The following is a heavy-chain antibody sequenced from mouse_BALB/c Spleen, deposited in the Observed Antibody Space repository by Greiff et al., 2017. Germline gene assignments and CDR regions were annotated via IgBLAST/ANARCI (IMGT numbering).Heavy chain of an antibody. V-gene: IGHV3-6*02. CDR3: ARESRLRRGYFDV. J-gene: IGHJ1*01. CDR1: GYSITSGYY. D-gene: IGHD2-4*01. CDR2: ISYDGSN. Sequence: DVKLQESGPGLVKPSQSLSLTCSVTGYSITSGYYWNWIRQFPGNKLEWMGYISYDGSNNYNPSLKNRISITRDTSKNQFFLKLNSVTTEDTATYYCARESRLRRGYFDVWGAGTTVTVSS.